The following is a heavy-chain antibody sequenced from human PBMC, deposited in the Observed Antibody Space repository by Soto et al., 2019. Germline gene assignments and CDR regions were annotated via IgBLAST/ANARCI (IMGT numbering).Heavy chain of an antibody. J-gene: IGHJ4*02. V-gene: IGHV3-7*03. CDR3: ARSGDYGYTQGVFDY. CDR2: IKQDGSEK. Sequence: GGSLRLSCAASGFTFSSYWMSWVRQAPGKGLEWVANIKQDGSEKYYVDSVKGRFTISRDNAKNSLYLQMNSLRAEDTAVYYCARSGDYGYTQGVFDYSGKGTLVTVSS. CDR1: GFTFSSYW. D-gene: IGHD3-16*01.